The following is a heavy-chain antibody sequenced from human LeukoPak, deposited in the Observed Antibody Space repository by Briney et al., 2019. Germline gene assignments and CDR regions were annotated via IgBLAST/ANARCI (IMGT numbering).Heavy chain of an antibody. CDR1: GYTFTDFY. CDR2: VDPEDAET. Sequence: GATVKISCKVSGYTFTDFYIRWVQEAPGKGLEWMGLVDPEDAETTYAQKFRGRVAITADTSTDTAYLELNSLRSEDTAVYYCATTQLRDDFKGYALDVWGQGTRVTVSA. J-gene: IGHJ3*01. V-gene: IGHV1-69-2*01. CDR3: ATTQLRDDFKGYALDV. D-gene: IGHD2-21*02.